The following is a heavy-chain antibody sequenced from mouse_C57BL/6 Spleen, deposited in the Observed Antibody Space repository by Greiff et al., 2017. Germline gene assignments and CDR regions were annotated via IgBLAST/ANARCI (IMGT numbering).Heavy chain of an antibody. CDR1: GYTFTSYW. V-gene: IGHV1-64*01. D-gene: IGHD1-1*01. J-gene: IGHJ2*01. Sequence: QVQLQQSGAELVKPGASVKLSCKASGYTFTSYWMHWVKQRPGQGLEWIGMIHPNSGSTNYNEKFKIKATLTVDKSSSTAYMQLSSLTSEDSAVYYCARRDYGRGFDYWGQGTTLTVSS. CDR2: IHPNSGST. CDR3: ARRDYGRGFDY.